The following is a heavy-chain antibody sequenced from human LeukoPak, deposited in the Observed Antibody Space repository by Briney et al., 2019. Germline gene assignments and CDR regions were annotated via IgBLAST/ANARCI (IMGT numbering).Heavy chain of an antibody. Sequence: GGSLRLSCAASGFTFSSYSMNWVRQAPGKGLEWVSSISSSSSYIYYAGSVKGRFTISRDNAKNSLYLQMNSLRAEDTAVYYCARVGSVATIGYYYYYMDVWGKGTTVTISS. V-gene: IGHV3-21*01. CDR2: ISSSSSYI. CDR3: ARVGSVATIGYYYYYMDV. J-gene: IGHJ6*03. CDR1: GFTFSSYS. D-gene: IGHD5-12*01.